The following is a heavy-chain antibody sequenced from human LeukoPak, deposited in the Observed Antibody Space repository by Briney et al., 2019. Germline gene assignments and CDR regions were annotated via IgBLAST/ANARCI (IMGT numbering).Heavy chain of an antibody. J-gene: IGHJ3*02. CDR3: AKASGYYYDSSGYYLGAFDI. CDR1: GFTFSNYG. V-gene: IGHV3-23*01. CDR2: ISGRSDST. Sequence: GGSLRLSCAASGFTFSNYGMNWVRQAPGQGLEWVSTISGRSDSTYYADPVKGRFTISRDNSKDTLYLQLNYLRAEDTAVYYCAKASGYYYDSSGYYLGAFDIWGPGTMVILSS. D-gene: IGHD3-22*01.